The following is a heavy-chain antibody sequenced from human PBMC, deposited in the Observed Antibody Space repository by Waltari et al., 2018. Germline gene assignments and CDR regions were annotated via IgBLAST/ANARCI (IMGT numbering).Heavy chain of an antibody. V-gene: IGHV3-21*01. D-gene: IGHD3-22*01. Sequence: EVQLVESGGGLVKPGGSLRLSCAASGVTLSSYSMNWVRQAPGKGLEWVSAISSSSSYISYSDSVKGRFTISRDNAKNSLYLLMNSLRAEDTAVYYCSRDAYDSTTTDAFDIWGQGTMVTVSS. CDR1: GVTLSSYS. J-gene: IGHJ3*02. CDR2: ISSSSSYI. CDR3: SRDAYDSTTTDAFDI.